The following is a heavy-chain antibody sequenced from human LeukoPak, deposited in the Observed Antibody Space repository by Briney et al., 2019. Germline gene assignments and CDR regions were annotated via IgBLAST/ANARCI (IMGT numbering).Heavy chain of an antibody. D-gene: IGHD1/OR15-1a*01. CDR1: GFSFSSYA. V-gene: IGHV3-23*01. CDR2: ISGSGGST. Sequence: GGSLRLSCAASGFSFSSYAMSWVRQAPGKGLEWVSAISGSGGSTYYTDSVKGRFTISRDNSKNTLYLQMNSLRAEDTAVYYCAKDPEHGYYFDYWGQGTLVTVYS. J-gene: IGHJ4*02. CDR3: AKDPEHGYYFDY.